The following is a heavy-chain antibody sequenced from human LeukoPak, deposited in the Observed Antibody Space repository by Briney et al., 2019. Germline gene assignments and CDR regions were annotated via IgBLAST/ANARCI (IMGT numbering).Heavy chain of an antibody. J-gene: IGHJ4*02. Sequence: SETLSLTCTVSGGSTSSSSYYWGWIRQPPGKGLEWIGSIYYSGSTYYNPSLKSRVTISVDTSKNQFSLKLSSVTAADTAVYYCARQHRSWRYYFDYWGQGTLVTVSS. CDR1: GGSTSSSSYY. D-gene: IGHD6-13*01. CDR3: ARQHRSWRYYFDY. CDR2: IYYSGST. V-gene: IGHV4-39*01.